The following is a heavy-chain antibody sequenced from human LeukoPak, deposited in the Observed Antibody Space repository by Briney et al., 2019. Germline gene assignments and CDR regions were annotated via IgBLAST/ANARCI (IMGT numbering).Heavy chain of an antibody. CDR1: GGSISSYY. D-gene: IGHD3-16*01. CDR2: IYYSGST. Sequence: SETLSLTCTVSGGSISSYYWSWIRQHPGDGLEWIGYIYYSGSTYYNPSLKSRVTISIDTSKNQFSLRLSSVTAADTAVYYCARAGGFFSPFGYWGQGTLVTVSS. CDR3: ARAGGFFSPFGY. V-gene: IGHV4-59*06. J-gene: IGHJ4*02.